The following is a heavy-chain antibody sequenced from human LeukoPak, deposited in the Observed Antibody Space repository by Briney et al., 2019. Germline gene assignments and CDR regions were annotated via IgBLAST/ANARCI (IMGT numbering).Heavy chain of an antibody. J-gene: IGHJ6*03. Sequence: SETLSLTCTVSGGSISSDYWSWIRQPAGKGLEWIGRIYTSGSTNYNPSLKSRVTMSVDTSKNQLSLKLSSVTAADTAVYYCARGWPGVITVNYYYYMDVWGKGTTVTISS. V-gene: IGHV4-4*07. CDR1: GGSISSDY. CDR3: ARGWPGVITVNYYYYMDV. D-gene: IGHD3-10*01. CDR2: IYTSGST.